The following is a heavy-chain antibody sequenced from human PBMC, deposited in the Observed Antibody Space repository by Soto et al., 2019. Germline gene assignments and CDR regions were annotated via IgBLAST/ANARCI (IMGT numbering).Heavy chain of an antibody. CDR2: IYPYDSDT. J-gene: IGHJ6*02. CDR1: GYIFTNYW. Sequence: SLKISCKGSGYIFTNYWIAWVRQMPGKGLEFMGIIYPYDSDTRYSPSFQGQVTMSADKSISTAYLQWSSLKASDTAMYYCARRGGNFYGMDVWGQGTTVTVSS. CDR3: ARRGGNFYGMDV. V-gene: IGHV5-51*01. D-gene: IGHD3-16*01.